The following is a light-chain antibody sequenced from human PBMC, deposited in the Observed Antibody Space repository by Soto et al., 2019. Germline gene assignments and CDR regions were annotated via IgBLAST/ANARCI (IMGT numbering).Light chain of an antibody. Sequence: DIQMTQSPSTLSASVGDRVTITCRTTQFISSWLAWYQQKPGKAPKLLIYGASSLESGVPSRFSGSGSGTDFPLTISSLQPDDFATYYCQQYNTYSATFGQGTSLEIK. CDR2: GAS. J-gene: IGKJ2*01. CDR3: QQYNTYSAT. CDR1: QFISSW. V-gene: IGKV1-5*01.